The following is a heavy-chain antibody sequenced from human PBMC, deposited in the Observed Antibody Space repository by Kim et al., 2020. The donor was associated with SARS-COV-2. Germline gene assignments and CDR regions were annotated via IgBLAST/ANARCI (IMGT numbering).Heavy chain of an antibody. CDR1: GFTFGDYT. V-gene: IGHV3-49*03. J-gene: IGHJ4*02. Sequence: GGSLRLSCTASGFTFGDYTMSWFRQAPGKGLEWVGFIRSKAYGGTTEYAASVKGRFTISGDDSKSIAYLQMNSLKTEDTAVYYCTRESDRNFWTGYYVDYWGQGTLVTVSS. CDR2: IRSKAYGGTT. D-gene: IGHD3-3*01. CDR3: TRESDRNFWTGYYVDY.